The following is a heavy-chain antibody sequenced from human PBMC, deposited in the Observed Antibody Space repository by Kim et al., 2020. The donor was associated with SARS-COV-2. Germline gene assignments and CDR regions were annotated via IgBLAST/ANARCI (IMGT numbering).Heavy chain of an antibody. CDR3: ARDRVMGATNRYFDY. D-gene: IGHD1-26*01. J-gene: IGHJ4*02. Sequence: DSLRGRFTVSRDNAKNSLYLQMYSLTAEDTAIYSCARDRVMGATNRYFDYWGQGTLVTVSS. V-gene: IGHV3-48*03.